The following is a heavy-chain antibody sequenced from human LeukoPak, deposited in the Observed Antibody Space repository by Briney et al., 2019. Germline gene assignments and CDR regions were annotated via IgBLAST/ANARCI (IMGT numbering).Heavy chain of an antibody. J-gene: IGHJ6*02. CDR3: ARASGCSGGSCYFPYYYYYGMDV. CDR2: ISYDGSNK. Sequence: GGSLRLSCAASGFTFSSYAMHWVRQAPGKGLEWVAVISYDGSNKYYADSVKGRFTISRDNSKNTLYLQMNSLRAEDTAVYYCARASGCSGGSCYFPYYYYYGMDVWGQGTTVTVSS. D-gene: IGHD2-15*01. V-gene: IGHV3-30-3*01. CDR1: GFTFSSYA.